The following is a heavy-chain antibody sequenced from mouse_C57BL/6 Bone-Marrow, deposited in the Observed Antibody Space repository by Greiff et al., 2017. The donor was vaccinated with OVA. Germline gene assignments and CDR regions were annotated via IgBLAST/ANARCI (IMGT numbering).Heavy chain of an antibody. V-gene: IGHV5-17*01. J-gene: IGHJ3*01. CDR2: ISSGSSTI. Sequence: EVMLVESGGGLVKPGGSLKLSCAASGFTFSDYGMHWVRQAPEKGLEWVAYISSGSSTIYYADTVKGRFTISRDNAKNTLFLQMTSLRSEDTAMYYCASPHYYGSSYGFAYWGQGTLVTVSA. CDR3: ASPHYYGSSYGFAY. D-gene: IGHD1-1*01. CDR1: GFTFSDYG.